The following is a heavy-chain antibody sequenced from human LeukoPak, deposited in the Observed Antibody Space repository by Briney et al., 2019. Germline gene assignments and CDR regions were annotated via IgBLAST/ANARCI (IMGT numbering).Heavy chain of an antibody. J-gene: IGHJ4*02. V-gene: IGHV4-34*01. CDR1: GGSFSGYY. CDR3: ATRAMGNWNDGGYYFDY. CDR2: INHSGST. Sequence: PSETLSLTCAVYGGSFSGYYWSWIRQPPGKGLEWIGEINHSGSTNYNPSLKSRVTISVDTSENQFSLKLSSVTAADTAVYYCATRAMGNWNDGGYYFDYWGQGTLVTVSS. D-gene: IGHD1-1*01.